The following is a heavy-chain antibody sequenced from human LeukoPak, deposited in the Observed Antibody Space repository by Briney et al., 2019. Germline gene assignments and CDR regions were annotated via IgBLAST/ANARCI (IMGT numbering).Heavy chain of an antibody. Sequence: PGGSLRLSCAASGFTFSNYWMSWVRQAPGKGLEWVANIKPDGSEKYPVDSVKGRFTVTRDNVRNTLYLQMSRLRDDDSAVYYCARAPAFGTVDYWGQGTLVTVSS. J-gene: IGHJ4*02. CDR2: IKPDGSEK. CDR1: GFTFSNYW. CDR3: ARAPAFGTVDY. D-gene: IGHD3-16*01. V-gene: IGHV3-7*01.